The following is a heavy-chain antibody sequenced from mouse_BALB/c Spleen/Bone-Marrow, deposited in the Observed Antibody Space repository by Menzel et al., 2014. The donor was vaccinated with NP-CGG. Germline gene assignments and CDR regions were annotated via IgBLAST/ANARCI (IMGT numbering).Heavy chain of an antibody. CDR2: INPSNGRT. CDR3: ARRTTTVVATDY. V-gene: IGHV1S81*02. D-gene: IGHD1-1*01. Sequence: QVQLQQSGAELVKPGASVKLSCKASGYTFXSYWMHWVKQRPGQGLEWIGEINPSNGRTNYNEKFKSKATLTVDKSSSTAYTQLSSLTSEDSAVYYCARRTTTVVATDYWGQGTTLTVSS. CDR1: GYTFXSYW. J-gene: IGHJ2*01.